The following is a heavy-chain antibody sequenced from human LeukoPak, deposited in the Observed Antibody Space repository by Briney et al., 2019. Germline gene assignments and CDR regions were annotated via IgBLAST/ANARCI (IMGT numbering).Heavy chain of an antibody. V-gene: IGHV4-59*04. CDR1: GGSISSYY. CDR3: AGGGYGNIWYQVPNRLDY. D-gene: IGHD6-13*01. CDR2: MYYSGST. J-gene: IGHJ4*02. Sequence: PSETLSLTCTVSGGSISSYYWSWIRQPPGKGLEWIGTMYYSGSTFYNPSLKSRGTISADTSKNQFSLRLSSVTAADTAVYYCAGGGYGNIWYQVPNRLDYWGQGPLVTVSS.